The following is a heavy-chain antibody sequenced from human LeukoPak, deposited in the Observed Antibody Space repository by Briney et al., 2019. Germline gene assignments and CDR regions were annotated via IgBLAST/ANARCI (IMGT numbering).Heavy chain of an antibody. V-gene: IGHV3-23*01. CDR2: IVGSGVTT. Sequence: GGSLRLSCVASGFTFSKFGMNWVRQAPGKGLEWVSGIVGSGVTTYYADSVKGRFTISRDNSKNTLYLHMKGLRVEDTAIYYCARDERWIQFNYWGQGTLVTVSS. CDR1: GFTFSKFG. D-gene: IGHD5-18*01. J-gene: IGHJ4*02. CDR3: ARDERWIQFNY.